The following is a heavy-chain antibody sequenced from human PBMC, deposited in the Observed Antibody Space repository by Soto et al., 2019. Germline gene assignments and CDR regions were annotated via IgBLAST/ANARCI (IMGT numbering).Heavy chain of an antibody. J-gene: IGHJ4*02. CDR2: ISAYNGNT. V-gene: IGHV1-18*01. CDR3: ARDNYYDTSGFDY. CDR1: GYTFTSYG. Sequence: ASVKVSCKASGYTFTSYGISWVRQAPGQGLEWMGWISAYNGNTNYAQKFQDRVTMTAGTSTSTAYMELRSLRSEDTAVYYCARDNYYDTSGFDYWGQGTLVTVSS. D-gene: IGHD3-22*01.